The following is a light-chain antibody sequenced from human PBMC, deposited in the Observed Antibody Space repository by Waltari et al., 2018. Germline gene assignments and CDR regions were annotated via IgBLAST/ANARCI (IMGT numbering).Light chain of an antibody. CDR2: VNSDGSH. J-gene: IGLJ2*01. V-gene: IGLV4-69*01. CDR1: SGHRSYA. CDR3: QTWGTGIQV. Sequence: QLVLPQSPSASASLGASATLPCTLSSGHRSYAIASHQQQPEKGPRYLMKVNSDGSHKKGDGIPDRFSGSSSGTERYLTISSLQSEDEADYYCQTWGTGIQVFGGGTKLTVL.